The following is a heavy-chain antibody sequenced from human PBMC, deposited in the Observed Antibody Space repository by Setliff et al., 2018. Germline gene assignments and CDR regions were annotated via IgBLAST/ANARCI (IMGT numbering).Heavy chain of an antibody. CDR1: GGSISSSSYY. V-gene: IGHV4-39*07. CDR2: IYYSGTS. D-gene: IGHD6-13*01. CDR3: AILHSSRGAGFEY. Sequence: PSETLFLTCTVSGGSISSSSYYWGWIRQPPGKGLEWIGSIYYSGTSYYNPSLKSRITMSVDTSKNQFSLKLSSVTAADTAVYYCAILHSSRGAGFEYWGQGTLVTVSS. J-gene: IGHJ4*02.